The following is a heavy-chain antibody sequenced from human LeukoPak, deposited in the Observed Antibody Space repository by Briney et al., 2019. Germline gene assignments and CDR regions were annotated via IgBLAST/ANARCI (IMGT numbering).Heavy chain of an antibody. CDR2: ISYTSTYI. CDR3: ARYGADCFDY. J-gene: IGHJ4*02. Sequence: GGSLRLSCAASGFMFSSYSMNWVRQAPGKGLEGVASISYTSTYIFYADSLKGRSTISRDNTENSLYLQMNSLRAEDTAVYYCARYGADCFDYWGQGTLVTVSS. V-gene: IGHV3-21*01. CDR1: GFMFSSYS. D-gene: IGHD4/OR15-4a*01.